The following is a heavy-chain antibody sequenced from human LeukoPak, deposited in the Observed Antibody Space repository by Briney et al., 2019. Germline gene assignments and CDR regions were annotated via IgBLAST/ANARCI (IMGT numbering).Heavy chain of an antibody. CDR3: ARQIGGSSSWHIDY. CDR1: GGSISSSRYY. Sequence: SETLSLTCTVSGGSISSSRYYWGWIRQPPGKGLEWIGSIYYSGSTYYNPSLKSRVTISVDTSKNQFSLKLSSVTAADTAVYYCARQIGGSSSWHIDYWGQGTLVTVSS. D-gene: IGHD6-13*01. CDR2: IYYSGST. J-gene: IGHJ4*02. V-gene: IGHV4-39*01.